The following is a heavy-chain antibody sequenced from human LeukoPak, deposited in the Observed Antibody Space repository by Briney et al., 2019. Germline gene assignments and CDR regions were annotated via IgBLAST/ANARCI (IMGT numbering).Heavy chain of an antibody. CDR1: GYTFTSYG. Sequence: ASVKVSCKASGYTFTSYGISWVRQAPGQGLEWMGWISAYNGNTNYAQKLQGRVTMTTDTSTSTAYMELRSLRSDDTAVYYCARDAYIPEYYYDSSCYYPIDYWGQGTLVTVSS. CDR2: ISAYNGNT. V-gene: IGHV1-18*01. D-gene: IGHD3-22*01. J-gene: IGHJ4*02. CDR3: ARDAYIPEYYYDSSCYYPIDY.